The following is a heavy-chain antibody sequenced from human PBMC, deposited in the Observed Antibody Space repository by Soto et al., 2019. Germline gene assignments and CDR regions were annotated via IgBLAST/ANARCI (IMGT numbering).Heavy chain of an antibody. CDR1: GFPSSAYA. Sequence: GGSLRLSCAASGFPSSAYALNWVRQAPGKGPEWVSTISESGHHTHYADSVKGRFTISRDKSKNTLSLQMNSLRVDDTAIYYCTKSDGCGGGACYTGTYYYFDVWGRGTLVTVSS. D-gene: IGHD3-16*02. CDR3: TKSDGCGGGACYTGTYYYFDV. J-gene: IGHJ2*01. CDR2: ISESGHHT. V-gene: IGHV3-23*01.